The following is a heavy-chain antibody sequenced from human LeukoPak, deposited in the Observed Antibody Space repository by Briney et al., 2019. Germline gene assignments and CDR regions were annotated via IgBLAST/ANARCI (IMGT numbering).Heavy chain of an antibody. CDR3: AKDIQLST. V-gene: IGHV3-23*01. CDR1: GFTFSDSA. Sequence: PGGSLRLSCAASGFTFSDSAMTWVRQVPGKGLEWVSLINSSGGNTYYADSVKGRFTISRDNSKNTLSLQMNSLRVEDTAIYYCAKDIQLSTWGLGTMVTVSS. CDR2: INSSGGNT. D-gene: IGHD3-16*02. J-gene: IGHJ3*01.